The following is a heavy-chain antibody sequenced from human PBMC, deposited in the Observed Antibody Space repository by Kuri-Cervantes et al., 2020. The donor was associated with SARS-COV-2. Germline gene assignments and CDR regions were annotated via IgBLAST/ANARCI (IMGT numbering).Heavy chain of an antibody. Sequence: SETLSLTCTVSGGSISSYYWSWIRQPAGKGLKWIGRIYTSGSTNYNPSLKSRVTMSVGTSKNQFSLKLSSVTAADTAVYYCARRNDEDYVGGSYTEYWFDPWGQGTLVTVSS. CDR3: ARRNDEDYVGGSYTEYWFDP. CDR2: IYTSGST. J-gene: IGHJ5*02. V-gene: IGHV4-4*07. CDR1: GGSISSYY. D-gene: IGHD3-16*01.